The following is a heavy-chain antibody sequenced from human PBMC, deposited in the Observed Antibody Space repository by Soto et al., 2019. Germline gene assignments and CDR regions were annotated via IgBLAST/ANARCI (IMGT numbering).Heavy chain of an antibody. CDR3: ARFPIEALGYCSAGSCDY. CDR2: IYYSGST. J-gene: IGHJ4*02. V-gene: IGHV4-59*01. CDR1: GGSISSYY. D-gene: IGHD2-15*01. Sequence: SGTLSLTCTVSGGSISSYYWSWIRQPPGKGLEWIGYIYYSGSTNYNPSLKSRVTISVDTSKNQFSLKLSSVTAADTAVYYCARFPIEALGYCSAGSCDYWGTGPLGTVSS.